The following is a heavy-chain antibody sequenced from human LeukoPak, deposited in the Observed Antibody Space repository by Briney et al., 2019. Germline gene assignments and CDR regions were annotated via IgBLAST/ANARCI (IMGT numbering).Heavy chain of an antibody. CDR2: ISSGSSTI. D-gene: IGHD2-8*01. CDR1: GFXFSNYN. V-gene: IGHV3-48*02. CDR3: ARDGLGVMDV. J-gene: IGHJ6*02. Sequence: PGGSLRLSCAASGFXFSNYNMNWVRQAPGKGLEWVSYISSGSSTINYADSVKGRFTISRDNGKNSLYLQMNSLRDEDTAVYYCARDGLGVMDVWGQGTTVTVSS.